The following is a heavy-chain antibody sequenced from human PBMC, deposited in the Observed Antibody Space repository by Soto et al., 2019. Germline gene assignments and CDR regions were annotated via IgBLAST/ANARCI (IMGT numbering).Heavy chain of an antibody. CDR1: GFTFSSYA. V-gene: IGHV3-23*01. CDR2: ISGSGGST. D-gene: IGHD5-12*01. CDR3: AKDIPGIVATIGDSRGGMDV. J-gene: IGHJ6*02. Sequence: GGSLRLSCAASGFTFSSYAMSWVRQAPGKGLEWVSAISGSGGSTYYADSVNGRFTISRDNSKNTLYLQMNSLRAEDTAVYYCAKDIPGIVATIGDSRGGMDVWGQGTTVAVSS.